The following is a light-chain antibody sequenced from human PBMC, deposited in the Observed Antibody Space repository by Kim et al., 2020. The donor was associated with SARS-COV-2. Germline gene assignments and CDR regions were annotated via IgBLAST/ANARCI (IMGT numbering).Light chain of an antibody. J-gene: IGLJ1*01. CDR2: VVS. CDR3: SSYTGSNNYV. CDR1: SSDVGGFNF. Sequence: QSALTQPPSASGSPGQSVTISCAGTSSDVGGFNFVSWYLQHPGKAPKLMVCVVSKRPSGVPDRFSGSKSGNTASLTVSGLQAEDEADYDCSSYTGSNNYVLGTGTKVTVL. V-gene: IGLV2-8*01.